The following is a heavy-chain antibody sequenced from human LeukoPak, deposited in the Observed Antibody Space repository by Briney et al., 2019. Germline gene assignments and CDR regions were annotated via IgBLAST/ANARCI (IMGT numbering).Heavy chain of an antibody. CDR1: GFTFSSYW. Sequence: QPGVSLTLSCAASGFTFSSYWMSWVRQAQGKGREWVANIKQDGSEKYYVDSVKGQFTISRDNAKNSLYLQMNSLRAEDTAVYYCARRKFSGSYSSYYYYYYMDVWGKGTTVTVSS. D-gene: IGHD1-26*01. CDR2: IKQDGSEK. J-gene: IGHJ6*03. V-gene: IGHV3-7*01. CDR3: ARRKFSGSYSSYYYYYYMDV.